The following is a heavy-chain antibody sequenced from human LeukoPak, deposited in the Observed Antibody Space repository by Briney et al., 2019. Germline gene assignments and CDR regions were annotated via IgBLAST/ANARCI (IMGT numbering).Heavy chain of an antibody. V-gene: IGHV4-34*01. CDR3: ARGSNSVAY. CDR1: GGSFTDSY. D-gene: IGHD4-23*01. CDR2: ISHSGDT. J-gene: IGHJ4*02. Sequence: SETLSLTCAVYGGSFTDSYWSWIRQPPAEGLEWVGEISHSGDTNYNPSLKSRVTISVDTSKKQFSLNLSSVTAADTAVYYCARGSNSVAYWGQGTLVTVSS.